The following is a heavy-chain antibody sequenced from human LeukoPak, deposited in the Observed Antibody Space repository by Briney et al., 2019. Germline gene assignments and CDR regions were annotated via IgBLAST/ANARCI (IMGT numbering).Heavy chain of an antibody. CDR1: GGTFSSYG. J-gene: IGHJ6*03. V-gene: IGHV1-18*01. D-gene: IGHD3-16*02. CDR2: ISAYNGNT. Sequence: ASVKVSCKASGGTFSSYGISWVRQAPGQGLEWMGWISAYNGNTNYAQKLQGRVTMTTDTSTSTAYMELRSLRSDDTAVYYCARFGDRYDYVWGSYRYSTPYCYYMDVWGKGTTVTVSS. CDR3: ARFGDRYDYVWGSYRYSTPYCYYMDV.